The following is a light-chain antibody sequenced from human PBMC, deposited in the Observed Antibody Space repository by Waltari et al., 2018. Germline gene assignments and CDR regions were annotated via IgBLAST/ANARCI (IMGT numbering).Light chain of an antibody. CDR2: RAS. V-gene: IGKV3-20*01. J-gene: IGKJ1*01. Sequence: TASLSPGERVTLSGRASQTVGSSSLAWYQQKPGQAPRLVIYRASRRATGIPDRFSGSGSGTDFSLTISRLEPEDFAVYYCQQHGTLPATFGQGTKVEIK. CDR3: QQHGTLPAT. CDR1: QTVGSSS.